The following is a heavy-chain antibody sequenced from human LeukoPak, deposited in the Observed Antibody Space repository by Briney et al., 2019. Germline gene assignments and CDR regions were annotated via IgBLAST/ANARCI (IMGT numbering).Heavy chain of an antibody. Sequence: SETLSLTCAVYGGSFSGYYWSWIRQPPGKGLEWIGEINHSGSTNYNPSLKSRVTISVDTSKNQFSLKLSSVTAADTAVYYCARGHSSSWYSSGLKSPNNWLDPWGQGTLVTVSS. CDR3: ARGHSSSWYSSGLKSPNNWLDP. D-gene: IGHD6-13*01. CDR2: INHSGST. J-gene: IGHJ5*02. V-gene: IGHV4-34*01. CDR1: GGSFSGYY.